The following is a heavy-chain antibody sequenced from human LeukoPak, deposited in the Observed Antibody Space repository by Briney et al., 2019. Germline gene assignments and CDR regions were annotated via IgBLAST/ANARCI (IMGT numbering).Heavy chain of an antibody. CDR3: ARLLWFGELSGFDY. D-gene: IGHD3-10*01. J-gene: IGHJ4*01. CDR2: IKQDGSEK. V-gene: IGHV3-7*05. Sequence: GGSLRLSCAASGFTFSSYWMSWVRQAPGKGLEWVANIKQDGSEKYYLDSVKGRFTISRDNAKNSLYLQMNSLRAEDTAVYYCARLLWFGELSGFDYWGQEPWSPSPQ. CDR1: GFTFSSYW.